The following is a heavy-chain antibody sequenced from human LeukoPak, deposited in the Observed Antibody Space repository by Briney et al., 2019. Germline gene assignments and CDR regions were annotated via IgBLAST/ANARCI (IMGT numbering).Heavy chain of an antibody. CDR3: ARDRGYCSGGSCFDAFDI. Sequence: ASVKVSCKASGYTFTGYYMHWVRQAPGQGLEWMGWINPNSGGINYAQKFQGRVTMTRDTSISTAYMELSRLRSDDTAVYYCARDRGYCSGGSCFDAFDIWGQGTMVTVSS. V-gene: IGHV1-2*02. CDR2: INPNSGGI. J-gene: IGHJ3*02. CDR1: GYTFTGYY. D-gene: IGHD2-15*01.